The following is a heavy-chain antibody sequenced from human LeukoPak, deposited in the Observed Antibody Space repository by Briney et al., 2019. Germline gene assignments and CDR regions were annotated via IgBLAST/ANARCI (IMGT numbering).Heavy chain of an antibody. CDR2: IIPIFGTA. V-gene: IGHV1-69*13. CDR1: GGTFSSYA. CDR3: ARVAKTMVRGVIYYGMDV. Sequence: SVKVSCKASGGTFSSYAISWVRQAPGQGLEWMGGIIPIFGTANYAQKFQGRVTVTADESTSTAYMELSSLRSEDTAVYYCARVAKTMVRGVIYYGMDVWGQGTTVTVSS. J-gene: IGHJ6*02. D-gene: IGHD3-10*01.